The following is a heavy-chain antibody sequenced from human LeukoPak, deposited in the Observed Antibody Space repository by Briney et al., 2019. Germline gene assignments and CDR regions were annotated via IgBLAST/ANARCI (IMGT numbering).Heavy chain of an antibody. V-gene: IGHV3-7*01. CDR1: GFTFSGYW. J-gene: IGHJ4*02. D-gene: IGHD2/OR15-2a*01. CDR2: IQQDGNEK. Sequence: GGSLGLSCAASGFTFSGYWMSWVRQAPGKGLEWVANIQQDGNEKYYLDSVKGRFTISRDNAKNSPYLQMNSLRAEDTAVYYCARAARVVLDYWGQGTLVTVFS. CDR3: ARAARVVLDY.